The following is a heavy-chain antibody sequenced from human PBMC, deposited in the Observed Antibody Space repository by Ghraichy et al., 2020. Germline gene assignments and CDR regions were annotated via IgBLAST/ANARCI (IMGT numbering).Heavy chain of an antibody. D-gene: IGHD5-24*01. V-gene: IGHV3-9*01. CDR1: GFTFDDYA. Sequence: GGSLRLSCAASGFTFDDYAMHWVRQAPGKGLEWVSGISWNSGSIGYADSVKGRFTISRDNAKNSLYLQMNSMRAEDTALYYCAKAVGYNLVDYWGQGTLVTVPS. CDR3: AKAVGYNLVDY. CDR2: ISWNSGSI. J-gene: IGHJ4*02.